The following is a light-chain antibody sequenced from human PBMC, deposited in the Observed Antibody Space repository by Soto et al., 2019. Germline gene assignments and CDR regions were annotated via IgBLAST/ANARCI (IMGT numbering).Light chain of an antibody. CDR2: AAS. J-gene: IGKJ1*01. CDR1: QTISSW. Sequence: DIQMTQSPSTLSGSVGDRVTITCRASQTISSWLAWYQQKPGKAPKLLIYAASTLQSGVPSRFSGSGSGTDLTLTISRLEPEDFAVYYCQQYGSSLTWTFGQGTKVDIK. V-gene: IGKV1-5*01. CDR3: QQYGSSLTWT.